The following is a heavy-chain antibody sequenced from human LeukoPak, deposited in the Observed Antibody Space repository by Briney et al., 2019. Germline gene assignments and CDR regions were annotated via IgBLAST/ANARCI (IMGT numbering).Heavy chain of an antibody. CDR1: GYSISSGYY. V-gene: IGHV4-38-2*02. CDR3: ARDRSLDGYNRFDL. Sequence: SETLSLTCTVSGYSISSGYYWGWIRQSPGKGLEWVGTIYHSGSTMYIPSLRSRVSISVDTSKNQFSLKLTSVTAADTAVYYCARDRSLDGYNRFDLWGQGALVTVSS. CDR2: IYHSGST. J-gene: IGHJ5*02. D-gene: IGHD5-24*01.